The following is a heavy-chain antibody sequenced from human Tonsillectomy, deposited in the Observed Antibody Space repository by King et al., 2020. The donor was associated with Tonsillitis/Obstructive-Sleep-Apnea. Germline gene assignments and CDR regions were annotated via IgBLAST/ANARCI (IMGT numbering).Heavy chain of an antibody. CDR3: ARIHARANWFDP. Sequence: RVTLKESGPALVKPTQTLTLTCTFSGFSLSTSGMCVSWIRQPPGKALECLSRIDCDDDKYYITSLKTRLTISKDTSKHQVFLTMTIMDPVDTATYYCARIHARANWFDPWGQGTLVTAPS. CDR1: GFSLSTSGMC. CDR2: IDCDDDK. V-gene: IGHV2-70*11. J-gene: IGHJ5*02.